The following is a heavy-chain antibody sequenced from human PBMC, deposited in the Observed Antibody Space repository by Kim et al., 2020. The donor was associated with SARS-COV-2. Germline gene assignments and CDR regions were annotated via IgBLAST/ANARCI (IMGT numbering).Heavy chain of an antibody. Sequence: SQRFQGSVTITKDTSASTANMGLSSLRSEDTAVYYCARDSSGYYYNPFDYWGQGTLVTVSS. J-gene: IGHJ4*02. D-gene: IGHD3-22*01. CDR3: ARDSSGYYYNPFDY. V-gene: IGHV1-3*01.